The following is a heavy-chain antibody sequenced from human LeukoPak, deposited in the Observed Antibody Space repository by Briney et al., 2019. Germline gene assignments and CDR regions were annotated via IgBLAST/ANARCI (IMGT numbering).Heavy chain of an antibody. J-gene: IGHJ3*02. CDR3: ARGAGGSAFDI. CDR1: GGSFSGYY. CDR2: INHSGST. D-gene: IGHD1-26*01. V-gene: IGHV4-34*01. Sequence: PSETLSLTCAVYGGSFSGYYWCWIRQPPGKGLEWIGEINHSGSTNYNPSLKSRVTISVDTSKNQFSLKLNSVTAADTAVYYCARGAGGSAFDIWGQGTVVTVSS.